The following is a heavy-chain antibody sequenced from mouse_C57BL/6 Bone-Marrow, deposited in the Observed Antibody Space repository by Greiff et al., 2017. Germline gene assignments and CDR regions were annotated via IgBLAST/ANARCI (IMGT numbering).Heavy chain of an antibody. CDR3: ARRGFSWFAY. J-gene: IGHJ3*01. V-gene: IGHV5-6*01. CDR1: GFTFSSYG. CDR2: ISSGGSYT. Sequence: EVQVVESGGDLVKPGGSLKLSCAASGFTFSSYGMSWVRQTPDKRLEWVATISSGGSYTYYPDSVKGRFTISRDNAKNTLYLQMSSLKSEYTAMYYCARRGFSWFAYWGQGTLVTVSA.